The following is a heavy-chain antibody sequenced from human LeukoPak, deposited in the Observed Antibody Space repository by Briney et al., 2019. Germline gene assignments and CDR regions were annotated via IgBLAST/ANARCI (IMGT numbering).Heavy chain of an antibody. CDR2: ISGSGGST. CDR3: AKDSGIAVAGGNWYFDL. J-gene: IGHJ2*01. D-gene: IGHD6-19*01. Sequence: GGSLRLSCAGSGFTFSSYAMSWVRQAPGKGLEWVSAISGSGGSTYYADSVKGRFTISRDNSKNTLYLQMNSLRAEDTAVYYCAKDSGIAVAGGNWYFDLWGRGTLVTVSS. V-gene: IGHV3-23*01. CDR1: GFTFSSYA.